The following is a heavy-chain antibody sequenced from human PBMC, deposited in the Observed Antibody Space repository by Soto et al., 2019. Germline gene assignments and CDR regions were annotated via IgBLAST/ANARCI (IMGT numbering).Heavy chain of an antibody. Sequence: GGSLRLSCSASGFTFSNYAMHWVRQAPGKGLEYVSAISSNGGNTYYADSVKGRFTISRDNSKNTLYLQMSSLRTEDTAVYYCVKAVFSGYYCAPFDYWGQGTLVTVSS. J-gene: IGHJ4*02. CDR1: GFTFSNYA. D-gene: IGHD3-22*01. CDR2: ISSNGGNT. V-gene: IGHV3-64D*06. CDR3: VKAVFSGYYCAPFDY.